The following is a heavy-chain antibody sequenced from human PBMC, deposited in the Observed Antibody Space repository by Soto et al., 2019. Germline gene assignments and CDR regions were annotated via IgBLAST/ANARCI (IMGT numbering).Heavy chain of an antibody. CDR3: ARGRGSTGYLGREHYFDY. CDR2: IDIGGNT. V-gene: IGHV3-66*01. D-gene: IGHD2-2*01. Sequence: EVQVVESGGGLVQPGGSLRLSCAASGFSVTNNYMNWVRQAPGKGLEWVSIIDIGGNTYYADSVKDRFTISRDNSRNTLYLNMDGLRAEDTAVYYCARGRGSTGYLGREHYFDYWGQGTLVTVSP. CDR1: GFSVTNNY. J-gene: IGHJ4*02.